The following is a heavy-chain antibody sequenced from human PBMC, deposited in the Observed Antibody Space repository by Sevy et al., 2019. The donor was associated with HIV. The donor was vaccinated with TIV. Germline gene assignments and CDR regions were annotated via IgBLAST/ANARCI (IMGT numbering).Heavy chain of an antibody. V-gene: IGHV1-2*02. J-gene: IGHJ4*02. CDR1: GYTFTGYY. Sequence: ASVKVSCKASGYTFTGYYMHWMRQAPGQGLEWMGWINPDSGGPTYAPKFQGRVTLTRDTSISTAYMDLSRLKSDDTAVYXCVRXXXDGXXXXWGXGTLVTVSS. CDR2: INPDSGGP. CDR3: VRXXXDGXXXX.